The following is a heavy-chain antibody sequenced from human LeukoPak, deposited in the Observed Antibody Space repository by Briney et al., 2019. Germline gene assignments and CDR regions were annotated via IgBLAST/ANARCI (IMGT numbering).Heavy chain of an antibody. V-gene: IGHV3-23*01. CDR1: GFTFSTA. Sequence: GGSLRLSCAASGFTFSTAMSWVRQAPGKGLEWVSGLSCSGGSTYYADSVKGRFTISRDNSKNTLYLQMNSLRAEDTAVYYCAKDYSSASWGQGTLVTVSS. D-gene: IGHD6-19*01. CDR3: AKDYSSAS. CDR2: LSCSGGST. J-gene: IGHJ4*02.